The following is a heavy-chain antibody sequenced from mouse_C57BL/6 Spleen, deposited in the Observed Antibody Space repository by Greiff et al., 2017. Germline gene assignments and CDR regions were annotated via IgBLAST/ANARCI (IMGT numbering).Heavy chain of an antibody. CDR2: ISRGSSTI. CDR1: GFTFSDYG. CDR3: ARSATMITTVYYYALDY. V-gene: IGHV5-17*01. J-gene: IGHJ4*01. D-gene: IGHD2-4*01. Sequence: EVQVVESGGGLVKPGGSLKLSCAASGFTFSDYGMHWVRQAPEKGLEWVAYISRGSSTIYYADTVKGRFTISRDNAKNTLFLQMTSLRSEDTAMYYCARSATMITTVYYYALDYWGQGTTVTVSS.